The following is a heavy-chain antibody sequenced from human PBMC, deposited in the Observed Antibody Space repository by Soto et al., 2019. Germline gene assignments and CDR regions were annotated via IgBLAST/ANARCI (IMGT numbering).Heavy chain of an antibody. CDR2: IDHGAGT. J-gene: IGHJ5*02. V-gene: IGHV4-34*01. D-gene: IGHD6-13*01. CDR1: GGSFNDYY. Sequence: QVQLQQWGAGLLKPSETLSLTCDVYGGSFNDYYWSWIRQPPGKGLEWIGEIDHGAGTNYNPSPSLKSRVTISLDASKNHFSLRMTSVTAADTAVYYCARRGSSWRVFALWGQGTLVTVSS. CDR3: ARRGSSWRVFAL.